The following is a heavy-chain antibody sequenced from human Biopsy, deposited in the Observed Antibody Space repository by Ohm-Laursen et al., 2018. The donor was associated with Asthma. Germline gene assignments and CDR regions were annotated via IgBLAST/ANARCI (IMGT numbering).Heavy chain of an antibody. CDR1: GFTFSTYW. Sequence: SLRLSCSASGFTFSTYWMSWVRQAPGKDLEWVANIKPDGTERYYVDSVKGRFTISRDNANNSLYLQMKFLGAGDTAVYYCTRTVAATPYDYWGQGTLVTVSS. J-gene: IGHJ4*02. CDR2: IKPDGTER. V-gene: IGHV3-7*01. CDR3: TRTVAATPYDY. D-gene: IGHD4-17*01.